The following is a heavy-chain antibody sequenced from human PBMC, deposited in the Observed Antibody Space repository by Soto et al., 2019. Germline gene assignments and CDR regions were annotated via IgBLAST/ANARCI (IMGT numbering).Heavy chain of an antibody. CDR1: GYTFTGYY. CDR3: ARDSLGCSGGSCSSGNWFDP. Sequence: ASVKVSCKASGYTFTGYYMHWVRQAPGQGLEWMGWINPNSGGTNYAQKFQGWVTMTRDTSISTAYMELSRLRSDDTAVYYCARDSLGCSGGSCSSGNWFDPWGQGTLVTVSS. D-gene: IGHD2-15*01. CDR2: INPNSGGT. V-gene: IGHV1-2*04. J-gene: IGHJ5*02.